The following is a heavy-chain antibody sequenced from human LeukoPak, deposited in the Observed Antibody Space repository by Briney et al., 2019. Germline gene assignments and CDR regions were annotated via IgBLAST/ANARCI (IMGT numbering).Heavy chain of an antibody. CDR1: GFTFSDYY. Sequence: GGSLRLSCAASGFTFSDYYMSWIRQAPGKGLEWVSYISSSGSTIYYADSVKGRFTISRDNAKNSLYLQMNSLRAEDTAVYYCAKLLVTVTFYFDSWGLGTLVTVSS. D-gene: IGHD2-21*02. J-gene: IGHJ4*02. CDR2: ISSSGSTI. CDR3: AKLLVTVTFYFDS. V-gene: IGHV3-11*01.